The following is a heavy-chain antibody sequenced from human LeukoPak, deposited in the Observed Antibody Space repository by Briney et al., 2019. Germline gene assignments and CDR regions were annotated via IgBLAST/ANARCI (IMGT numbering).Heavy chain of an antibody. J-gene: IGHJ5*01. CDR1: GFTFEDYA. CDR3: AKVDGYNSGWYDS. CDR2: ISWNSGNI. Sequence: GRSLRLSCAASGFTFEDYAMHWVRQAPGKGLEWVSGISWNSGNIGYADSVKGRFTISRDNAKNSLYLQMDILKPEDTAFYYCAKVDGYNSGWYDSWGQGTLVTVSS. D-gene: IGHD6-19*01. V-gene: IGHV3-9*01.